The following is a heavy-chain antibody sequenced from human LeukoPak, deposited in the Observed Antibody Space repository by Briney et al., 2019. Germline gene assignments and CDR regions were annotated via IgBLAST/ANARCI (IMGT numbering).Heavy chain of an antibody. CDR1: GFTFSNNA. Sequence: PGGSLRLSCAASGFTFSNNAMSWVRQAPRKGLEWVSVIYSGGSTYYADSVKGRFTISRDNSKNTLYLQMNSLRAEDTAVCYCAREVMQYYYDSSGYHGGVYWGQGTLVTVSS. CDR3: AREVMQYYYDSSGYHGGVY. J-gene: IGHJ4*02. V-gene: IGHV3-66*01. D-gene: IGHD3-22*01. CDR2: IYSGGST.